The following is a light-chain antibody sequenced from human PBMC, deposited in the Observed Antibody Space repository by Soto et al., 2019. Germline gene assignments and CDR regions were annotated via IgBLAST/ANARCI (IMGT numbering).Light chain of an antibody. CDR1: QSVTSNY. CDR3: QHYYTSYTT. CDR2: VAS. Sequence: EIVLTQSPGTLSLSPGERATLSCGASQSVTSNYLAWYQQKPGQAPRLLIFVASTRATGIPDRFSGSASGTDFTLTISRLDPEDVAVYYCQHYYTSYTTFGQGTKVEIK. V-gene: IGKV3-20*01. J-gene: IGKJ1*01.